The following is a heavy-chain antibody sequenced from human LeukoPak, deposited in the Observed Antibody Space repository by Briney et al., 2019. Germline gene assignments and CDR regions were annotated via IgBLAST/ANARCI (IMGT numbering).Heavy chain of an antibody. CDR1: GYIFTSCW. D-gene: IGHD6-6*01. CDR3: ARRKSSSSWVGGFDY. CDR2: IYPGDSDT. Sequence: GESLKISCKGSGYIFTSCWIGWVRQMPGKGLEWKGIIYPGDSDTRYSPSFQGQVTISADKSISTAYLQWSSLKASDTAMYYCARRKSSSSWVGGFDYWGQGTLVTVSS. J-gene: IGHJ4*02. V-gene: IGHV5-51*01.